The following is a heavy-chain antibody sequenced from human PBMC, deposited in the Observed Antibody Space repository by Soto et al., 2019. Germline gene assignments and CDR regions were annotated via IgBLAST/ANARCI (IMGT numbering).Heavy chain of an antibody. D-gene: IGHD3-22*01. CDR1: GYSSSSGYY. J-gene: IGHJ5*02. Sequence: SETLSLTCAVSGYSSSSGYYCSWLRQPPVEAMAWIGNIYNGGSTCCNPCLNTRATLSIDMTNNHVSLILNSVTAADTAVYYCARVGPWVPYYYDSSPYTFENWFDPWGQGTLVTVSS. V-gene: IGHV4-38-2*01. CDR2: IYNGGST. CDR3: ARVGPWVPYYYDSSPYTFENWFDP.